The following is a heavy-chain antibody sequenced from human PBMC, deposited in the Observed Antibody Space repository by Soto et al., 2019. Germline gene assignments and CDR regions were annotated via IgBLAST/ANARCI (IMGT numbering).Heavy chain of an antibody. V-gene: IGHV4-34*01. D-gene: IGHD1-26*01. CDR2: FNHSGDA. Sequence: SETLSLTCAVYGGSLSGYYWSWIRQPPGKALEWIGEFNHSGDANYNPSLKSRVSISADTSKNEVFLNLSSVTAADTAMYYCARHHVRGRTIAGAAEFWGQGTLVTVSS. CDR1: GGSLSGYY. CDR3: ARHHVRGRTIAGAAEF. J-gene: IGHJ4*02.